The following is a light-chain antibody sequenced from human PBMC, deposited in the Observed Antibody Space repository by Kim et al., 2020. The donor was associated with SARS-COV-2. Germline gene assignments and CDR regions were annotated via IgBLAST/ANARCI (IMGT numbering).Light chain of an antibody. CDR2: RNK. CDR3: AAWDDSLSTFV. Sequence: GQMVIISYSGSSSNIGRKYVYWYQQLRGTAPKVLIYRNKQRPSGVPDRFSGSKSATSASLAISGLRSEDEGDYSCAAWDDSLSTFVFGTGTKVTVL. J-gene: IGLJ1*01. CDR1: SSNIGRKY. V-gene: IGLV1-47*01.